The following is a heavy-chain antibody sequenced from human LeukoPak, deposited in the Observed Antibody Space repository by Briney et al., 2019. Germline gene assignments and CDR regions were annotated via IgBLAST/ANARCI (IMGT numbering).Heavy chain of an antibody. D-gene: IGHD3-3*01. CDR3: ARDSKPLLRRFSGVDYMDV. Sequence: ASVKVSCKASGYTFTSYGISWVRQAPGQGLEWMGWISAYNGNTNYAQKLQGRVTMTTDTSTSTAYMELRSLRSDDTAVYYCARDSKPLLRRFSGVDYMDVWGKGTTVTVSS. CDR2: ISAYNGNT. CDR1: GYTFTSYG. V-gene: IGHV1-18*01. J-gene: IGHJ6*03.